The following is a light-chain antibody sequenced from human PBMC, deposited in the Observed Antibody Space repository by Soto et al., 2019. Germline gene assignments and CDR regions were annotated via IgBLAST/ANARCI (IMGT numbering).Light chain of an antibody. CDR3: TSYAGSINWV. CDR2: EVS. J-gene: IGLJ3*02. CDR1: SSDVGGYNY. Sequence: QSVLTQPPSASGSPGQSVTISCTGTSSDVGGYNYVSWYQQHPGKAPKLMIFEVSKRPSGVPDRFSGSKSGNTASPTVSGLQAEDEADYYCTSYAGSINWVFGGGTKVTVL. V-gene: IGLV2-8*01.